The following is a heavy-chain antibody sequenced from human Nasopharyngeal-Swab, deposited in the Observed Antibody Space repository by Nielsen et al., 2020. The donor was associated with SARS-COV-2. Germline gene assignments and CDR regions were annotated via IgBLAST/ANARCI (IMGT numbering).Heavy chain of an antibody. J-gene: IGHJ6*02. CDR3: AKDCERGYSYGWNYYYYGMDV. D-gene: IGHD5-18*01. CDR1: GFTFSSYA. V-gene: IGHV3-30*18. CDR2: ISYDGSNK. Sequence: GESLKISCAASGFTFSSYAMHWVRQAPGKGLEWVAVISYDGSNKYYADSVKGRFTISRDNSKNTLYLQMNSLGAEDTAVYYCAKDCERGYSYGWNYYYYGMDVWGQGTTVTVSS.